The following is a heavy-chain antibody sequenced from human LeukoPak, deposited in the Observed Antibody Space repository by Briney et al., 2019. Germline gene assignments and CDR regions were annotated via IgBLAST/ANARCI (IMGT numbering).Heavy chain of an antibody. D-gene: IGHD4-17*01. V-gene: IGHV1-2*02. CDR2: VNPNSGGT. CDR1: GYTFTSYH. J-gene: IGHJ4*02. CDR3: ARARSVTWTFSYFDY. Sequence: ASVKVSCKASGYTFTSYHIHWVRQAPGQGLEWMGWVNPNSGGTNYAKRFEGRVTMTRDTSISTAYMELSRLTSDDTAVYYCARARSVTWTFSYFDYWGRGTLVTVSS.